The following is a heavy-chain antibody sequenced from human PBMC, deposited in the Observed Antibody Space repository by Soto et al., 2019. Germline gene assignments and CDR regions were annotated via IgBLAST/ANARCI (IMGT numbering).Heavy chain of an antibody. Sequence: PGGSLRLSCAASGFSFSSYSMNWVRQAPGKGLEWVSTLSGSGGDTYYADSVNGRFTISRDKSKNTLYLQMDRLRVEDTAVYYCAKRGGYDYVWKSYRPDSWGQGTLVTVSS. D-gene: IGHD3-16*02. J-gene: IGHJ4*02. V-gene: IGHV3-23*01. CDR2: LSGSGGDT. CDR3: AKRGGYDYVWKSYRPDS. CDR1: GFSFSSYS.